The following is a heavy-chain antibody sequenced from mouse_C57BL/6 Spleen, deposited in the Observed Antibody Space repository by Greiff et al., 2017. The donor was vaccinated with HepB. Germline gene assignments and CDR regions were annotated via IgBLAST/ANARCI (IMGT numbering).Heavy chain of an antibody. CDR2: IYPRSGNT. Sequence: QVQLQQSGAELARPGASVKLSCKASGYTFTSYGISWVKQRTGQGLEWIGEIYPRSGNTYYNEKFKGKATLTADKSSSTAYMELRSLTSEDSAVYFCARARSFTVVATEYAMDYWGQGTSVTVSS. J-gene: IGHJ4*01. CDR1: GYTFTSYG. CDR3: ARARSFTVVATEYAMDY. D-gene: IGHD1-1*01. V-gene: IGHV1-81*01.